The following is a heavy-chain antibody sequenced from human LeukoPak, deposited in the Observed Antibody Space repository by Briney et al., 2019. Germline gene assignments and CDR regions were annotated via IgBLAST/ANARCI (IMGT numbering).Heavy chain of an antibody. CDR3: ARVGPGSGWYFDY. Sequence: PSETLSLTCTVSGGSISSYYWSWIRQPPGKGLEWIGRIYTSGSTNYNPSLKSRVTISVDTSKNQFSLKLSSVTAADTAVYYCARVGPGSGWYFDYWGQGTLVTVSS. V-gene: IGHV4-4*07. D-gene: IGHD6-19*01. CDR2: IYTSGST. J-gene: IGHJ4*02. CDR1: GGSISSYY.